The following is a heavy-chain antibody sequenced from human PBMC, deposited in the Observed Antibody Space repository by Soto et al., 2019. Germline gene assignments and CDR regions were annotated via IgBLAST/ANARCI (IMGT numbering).Heavy chain of an antibody. CDR3: ARGVEKLGDAFDI. CDR2: IYHSGST. J-gene: IGHJ3*02. V-gene: IGHV4-30-2*01. CDR1: GGSISSGGYS. Sequence: QLQLQESGSGLVKPSQTLSLTCAVSGGSISSGGYSWSWIRQPPGKGLEWIGYIYHSGSTYYNPAPKSRVTISVDRSKNQFSLKLSSVTAADTAVYYCARGVEKLGDAFDIWGQGTMVTVSS. D-gene: IGHD6-13*01.